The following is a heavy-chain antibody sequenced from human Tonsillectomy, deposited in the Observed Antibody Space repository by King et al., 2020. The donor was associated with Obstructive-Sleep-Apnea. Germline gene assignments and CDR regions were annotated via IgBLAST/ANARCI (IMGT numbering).Heavy chain of an antibody. D-gene: IGHD2-15*01. J-gene: IGHJ3*02. CDR2: INPSGGST. V-gene: IGHV1-46*01. CDR3: ARVGGSGAFDI. CDR1: GYTFTSYY. Sequence: QGQLVQSGAEVKKPGASVKVSCKASGYTFTSYYMHWVRQAPGQGLEWMGIINPSGGSTSYAQKFQGRVTMTRDTSTSTVYMELSRLRSEDTAVYYCARVGGSGAFDIWGQGTMVTVSS.